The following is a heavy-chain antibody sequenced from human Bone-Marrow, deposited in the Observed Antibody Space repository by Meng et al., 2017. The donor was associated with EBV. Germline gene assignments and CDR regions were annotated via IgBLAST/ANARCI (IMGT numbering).Heavy chain of an antibody. D-gene: IGHD5-12*01. V-gene: IGHV3-15*01. CDR1: GFTFNNAW. Sequence: AELEVYAGGFEKPGGSLSLFCEAYGFTFNNAWVGWVRQAPGKGLGWVGRIKRKADGGTIDYAAPVKGRFTISRDDSKNTLYLQLSSLKTDDTAVYYCTTAYIVATTPFDYWGQGALVTVSS. CDR3: TTAYIVATTPFDY. CDR2: IKRKADGGTI. J-gene: IGHJ4*02.